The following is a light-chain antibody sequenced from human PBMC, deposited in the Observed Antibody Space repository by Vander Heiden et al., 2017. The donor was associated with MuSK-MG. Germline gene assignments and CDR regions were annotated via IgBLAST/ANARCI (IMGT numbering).Light chain of an antibody. Sequence: SSELTQPPSLSVSPGQTASITCSGYKLGDKYTCWYQQKPGHSPVLVIYHDNKRPSGIPERFSGSNSGNTATLTISGTQTMDEADYYCQAWDTSTVGVFGTGTRVTVL. CDR3: QAWDTSTVGV. CDR2: HDN. CDR1: KLGDKY. V-gene: IGLV3-1*01. J-gene: IGLJ1*01.